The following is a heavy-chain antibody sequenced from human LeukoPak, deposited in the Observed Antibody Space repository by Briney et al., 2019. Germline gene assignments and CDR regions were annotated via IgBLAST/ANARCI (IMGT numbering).Heavy chain of an antibody. V-gene: IGHV3-53*01. CDR3: ARESYGDSVSGFDY. CDR1: GFTVSSNY. CDR2: IYSGGST. Sequence: GGSLRLSYAASGFTVSSNYMSWVRQAPGKGLEWVSVIYSGGSTYYADSVKGRFTISRDNSKNTLYLQMNSLRAEDTAVYYCARESYGDSVSGFDYWGQGTLVTVSS. D-gene: IGHD4-17*01. J-gene: IGHJ4*02.